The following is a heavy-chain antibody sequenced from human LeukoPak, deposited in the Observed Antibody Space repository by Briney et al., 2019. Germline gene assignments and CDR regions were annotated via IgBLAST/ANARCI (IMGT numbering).Heavy chain of an antibody. Sequence: GGSLRLSCAASGFTFSSYWMSWVRQAPGKGLEWVANIKQDGSEKYYVDSVKGRFTISRDNAKNSLYLQMDSLRAEDTAVYYCARDYYGGNSIYFDYWGQGTLVTVSS. CDR1: GFTFSSYW. J-gene: IGHJ4*02. CDR2: IKQDGSEK. D-gene: IGHD4-23*01. V-gene: IGHV3-7*01. CDR3: ARDYYGGNSIYFDY.